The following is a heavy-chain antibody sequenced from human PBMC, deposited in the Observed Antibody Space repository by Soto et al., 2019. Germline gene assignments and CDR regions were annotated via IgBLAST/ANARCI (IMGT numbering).Heavy chain of an antibody. Sequence: SLKVSCKASGGTFSSYAISWVRQAPGQGLEWMGGIIPIFGTANYAQKFQGRVTITADESTSTAYMELSSLRSEDTAVYYCARQYYDSSPEALDIWGQGTRVTVS. CDR2: IIPIFGTA. J-gene: IGHJ3*02. CDR3: ARQYYDSSPEALDI. CDR1: GGTFSSYA. D-gene: IGHD3-22*01. V-gene: IGHV1-69*13.